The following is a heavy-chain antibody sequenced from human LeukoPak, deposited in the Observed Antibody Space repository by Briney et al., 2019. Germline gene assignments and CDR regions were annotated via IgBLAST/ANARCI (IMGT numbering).Heavy chain of an antibody. CDR2: VYYTRST. V-gene: IGHV4-59*08. D-gene: IGHD3-3*01. CDR3: VRRFAANPRYAFDI. Sequence: PSETLSLTCTVSGGSISTYYWTWIRQPPGKELEWIGYVYYTRSTNYNPSLNSRVSMSVDTPKNQFSLKLNSVTAEDTAVYYCVRRFAANPRYAFDIWGQGTMVTVSS. J-gene: IGHJ3*02. CDR1: GGSISTYY.